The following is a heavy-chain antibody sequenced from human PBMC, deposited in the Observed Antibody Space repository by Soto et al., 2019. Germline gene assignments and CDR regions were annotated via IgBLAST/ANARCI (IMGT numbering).Heavy chain of an antibody. V-gene: IGHV4-31*03. J-gene: IGHJ4*02. D-gene: IGHD3-16*02. CDR2: IYYSGST. Sequence: QVQLQESGPGLVKPSQTLSLTCTVSGGSISSGGYYWSWIRQHPGKGLEWIGYIYYSGSTYYNPSLKSRVTRSVDTSKNQCSLKLSSVTAADTAVYYCASTVTFGGVIVFDYWGQGTLVTVSS. CDR3: ASTVTFGGVIVFDY. CDR1: GGSISSGGYY.